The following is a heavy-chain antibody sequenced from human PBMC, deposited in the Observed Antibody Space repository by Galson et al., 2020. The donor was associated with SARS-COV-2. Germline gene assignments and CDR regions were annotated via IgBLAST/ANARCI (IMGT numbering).Heavy chain of an antibody. J-gene: IGHJ4*01. V-gene: IGHV2-70*01. D-gene: IGHD6-13*01. CDR1: GFSLSTSGMC. Sequence: SGPTLVKPTQTLTLTCTFTGFSLSTSGMCVNWIRQPPGKAPEWLALIDWDGDKYYNTSLQTRLTISQDTSKNQVVLTMTNMDPVDTATYYCARSSRKSLLLDYWGHGTQVAVSS. CDR3: ARSSRKSLLLDY. CDR2: IDWDGDK.